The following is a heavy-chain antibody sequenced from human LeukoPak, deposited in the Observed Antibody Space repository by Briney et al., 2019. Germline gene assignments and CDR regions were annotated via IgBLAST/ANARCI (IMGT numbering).Heavy chain of an antibody. D-gene: IGHD6-13*01. V-gene: IGHV5-51*01. CDR3: ARTDSSSWYEYYFDY. CDR2: IYPGDSDT. J-gene: IGHJ4*02. Sequence: GESLKISCKGSGYSFTSYWIGWVRQMPGEGLEWMGIIYPGDSDTRYSPSFRGQVTISADKSIRTAYLQWSSLKASDTAMYYCARTDSSSWYEYYFDYWGQGTLVTVSS. CDR1: GYSFTSYW.